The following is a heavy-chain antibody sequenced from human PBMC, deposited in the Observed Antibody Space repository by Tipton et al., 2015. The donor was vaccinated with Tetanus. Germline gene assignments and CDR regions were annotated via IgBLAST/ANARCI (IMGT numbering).Heavy chain of an antibody. V-gene: IGHV1-2*04. Sequence: QLVQSGAEVKKPGASVKVSCKASGYDFTDYYVHWVRQAPGQGLEWMGWINPISGASISAQKFQGWVTMTRDTSISTAYMELNRLRSGDTAVYYCARDQARGARGWNYFDYWGQGTLVTVSS. CDR2: INPISGAS. J-gene: IGHJ4*02. CDR3: ARDQARGARGWNYFDY. CDR1: GYDFTDYY. D-gene: IGHD1-26*01.